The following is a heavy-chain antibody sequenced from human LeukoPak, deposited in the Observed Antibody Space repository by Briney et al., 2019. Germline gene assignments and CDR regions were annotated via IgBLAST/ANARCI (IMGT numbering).Heavy chain of an antibody. CDR1: GYTFTSYY. CDR2: INPNSGGT. Sequence: ASVKVSCKASGYTFTSYYMHWVRQAPGQGLEWMGWINPNSGGTNYAQKFQGRVTMTRDTSISTAYMELSRLRSDDTAVYYCARSYLLWEPYLAGYWGQGTLVTVSS. V-gene: IGHV1-2*02. J-gene: IGHJ4*02. CDR3: ARSYLLWEPYLAGY. D-gene: IGHD1-26*01.